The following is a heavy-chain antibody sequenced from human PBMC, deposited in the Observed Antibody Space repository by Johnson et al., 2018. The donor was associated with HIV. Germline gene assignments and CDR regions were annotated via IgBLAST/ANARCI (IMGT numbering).Heavy chain of an antibody. V-gene: IGHV3-30*03. D-gene: IGHD1-7*01. CDR2: ISYDGSNK. CDR1: GFTFSSYG. J-gene: IGHJ3*02. CDR3: ARDRAEVWNFDGFDI. Sequence: QVYLVESGGGVVQPGRSLRLSCAASGFTFSSYGMHWVRQAPGTGLEWVAVISYDGSNKYYTDSVKGRFTISRDTAKHSLYLEMNSRRAEDTAVYYCARDRAEVWNFDGFDIWGQGTMVTVSS.